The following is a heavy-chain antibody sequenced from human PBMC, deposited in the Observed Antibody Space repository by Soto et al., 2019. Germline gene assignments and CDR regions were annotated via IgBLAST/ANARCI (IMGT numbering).Heavy chain of an antibody. J-gene: IGHJ4*02. CDR3: AKGGGYYYDSSGSHGVDY. CDR1: GFIYDDYA. Sequence: GGSLRLSCAASGFIYDDYAMHWVRQAPGKGPEWVSGINWNSGIIGYADSVKGRFTISRDNAKNSLYLQMNSLRAEDTALYYCAKGGGYYYDSSGSHGVDYWGQGTLVTVSS. CDR2: INWNSGII. V-gene: IGHV3-9*01. D-gene: IGHD3-22*01.